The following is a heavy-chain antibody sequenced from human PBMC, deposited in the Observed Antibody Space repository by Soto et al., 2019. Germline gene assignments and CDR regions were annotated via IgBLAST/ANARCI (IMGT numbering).Heavy chain of an antibody. CDR3: TTVNDGSGSYYNNWFDP. J-gene: IGHJ5*02. Sequence: GGSLRLSCAASGFTFSNAWMSWVRQAPGKGLEWVSRIKSKTDGGTTDYAAPVKGRFTISRDDSKNTLYLQMNSLKTEDTAVYYCTTVNDGSGSYYNNWFDPWGQGTLVTVSS. V-gene: IGHV3-15*01. D-gene: IGHD3-10*01. CDR2: IKSKTDGGTT. CDR1: GFTFSNAW.